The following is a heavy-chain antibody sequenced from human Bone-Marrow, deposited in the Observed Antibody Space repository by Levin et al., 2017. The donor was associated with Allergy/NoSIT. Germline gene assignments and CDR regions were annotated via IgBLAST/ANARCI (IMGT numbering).Heavy chain of an antibody. CDR1: GFAFDYHW. D-gene: IGHD3-10*01. CDR3: ARDLVLGSGSLDY. V-gene: IGHV3-74*01. Sequence: AGESLKISCAASGFAFDYHWMHWVRQAPGKGLVWVARIRSDGRDMNYADSVKGRFTISRDNARNTVYLQMNYVGVEDMGVYYCARDLVLGSGSLDYWGQGTHVTVSS. J-gene: IGHJ4*02. CDR2: IRSDGRDM.